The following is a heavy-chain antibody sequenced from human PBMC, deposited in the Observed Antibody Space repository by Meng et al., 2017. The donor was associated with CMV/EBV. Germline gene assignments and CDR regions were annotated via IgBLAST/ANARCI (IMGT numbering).Heavy chain of an antibody. Sequence: CAASGFTFRSYALSWVRQAPGKGLEWVSAISGSGGSTYYADSVKGRFTISRDNSKNTLYLQMNSLRAEDTAVYYCAKDLLSGSYGFDPWGQGTLVTVSS. CDR2: ISGSGGST. CDR1: GFTFRSYA. V-gene: IGHV3-23*01. J-gene: IGHJ5*02. D-gene: IGHD1-26*01. CDR3: AKDLLSGSYGFDP.